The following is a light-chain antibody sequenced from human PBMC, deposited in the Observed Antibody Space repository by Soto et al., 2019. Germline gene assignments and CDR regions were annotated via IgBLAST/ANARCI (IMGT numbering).Light chain of an antibody. CDR1: SSDVGGSNY. J-gene: IGLJ2*01. V-gene: IGLV2-14*01. CDR3: SSDTTSSTLGV. Sequence: QSALTQPASVSGSPGQSITISCTGTSSDVGGSNYVSWFQQRPGKAPKLMIYEVSNRPSGVSNRFSGSKSGNTASLTISGLRAEDEADYYCSSDTTSSTLGVFGGGTQLTVL. CDR2: EVS.